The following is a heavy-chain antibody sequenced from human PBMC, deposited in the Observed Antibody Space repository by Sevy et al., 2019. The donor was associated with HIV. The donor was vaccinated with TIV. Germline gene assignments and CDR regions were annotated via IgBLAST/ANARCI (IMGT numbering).Heavy chain of an antibody. CDR1: DGSISSGYW. Sequence: SETLSLTCAASDGSISSGYWWSWVRQPPGKGLEWIGEVYHIGTTNYNPSLKSRVTISVDKSKNQFSLKLTSVTAADTAVYYCARVPVQLERPYYFDYWGQGTLVTVSS. CDR3: ARVPVQLERPYYFDY. CDR2: VYHIGTT. D-gene: IGHD1-1*01. J-gene: IGHJ4*02. V-gene: IGHV4-4*02.